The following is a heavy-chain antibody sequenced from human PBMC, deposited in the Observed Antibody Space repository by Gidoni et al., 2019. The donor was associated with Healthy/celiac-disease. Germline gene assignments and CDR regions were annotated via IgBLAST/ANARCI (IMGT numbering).Heavy chain of an antibody. J-gene: IGHJ3*02. Sequence: QVQLQESGPGLVKPSQTLSLTCTVSGGSISSGSYYWSWIRQPAGKGLEWIGRIYTSGSTNYNPSLKSRVTISVDTSKNQFSLKLSSVTAADTAVYYCARVTLGSGSYAFDIWGQGTMVTVSS. CDR1: GGSISSGSYY. CDR3: ARVTLGSGSYAFDI. V-gene: IGHV4-61*02. D-gene: IGHD1-26*01. CDR2: IYTSGST.